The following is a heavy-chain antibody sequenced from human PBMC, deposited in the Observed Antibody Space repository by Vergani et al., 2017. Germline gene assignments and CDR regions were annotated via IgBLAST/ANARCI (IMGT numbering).Heavy chain of an antibody. D-gene: IGHD2-21*02. Sequence: QVQLVESGGGLVKPGGSLRLSCAASGFSFYDSYMTWIRQAPGKGLEWIAYISSSSATIYYADSVKGRCTISRDNAKKSVYLQMNSLRAQDTAVYYCARGVTTESTERDGFHIWGQGTMVSDSS. V-gene: IGHV3-11*04. CDR2: ISSSSATI. CDR1: GFSFYDSY. J-gene: IGHJ3*02. CDR3: ARGVTTESTERDGFHI.